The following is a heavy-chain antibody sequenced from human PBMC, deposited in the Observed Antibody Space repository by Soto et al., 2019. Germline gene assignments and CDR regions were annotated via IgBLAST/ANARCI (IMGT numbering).Heavy chain of an antibody. CDR2: IIPKSGTT. CDR1: GGTFSTYP. Sequence: QVQLVQSGAEVKKPGSSVKVSGKVSGGTFSTYPINWVRQAPGQGHEFMGGIIPKSGTTTYAQNIRGTVTITAEETTRKASMELNNVRTEETAVYYCAIGSSHTTSWYISLDPLGQGTLFTVS. J-gene: IGHJ5*02. V-gene: IGHV1-69*01. CDR3: AIGSSHTTSWYISLDP. D-gene: IGHD6-13*01.